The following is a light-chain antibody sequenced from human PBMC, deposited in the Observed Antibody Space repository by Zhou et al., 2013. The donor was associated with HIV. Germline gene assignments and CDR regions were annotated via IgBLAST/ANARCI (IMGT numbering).Light chain of an antibody. CDR1: EGISSY. CDR2: GAI. CDR3: QQSYSTGT. V-gene: IGKV1-8*01. J-gene: IGKJ3*01. Sequence: AIRMTQSPPSFSASTGDRVTITCRANEGISSYLAWYQQKPGMAPKLLIYGAITLQSGVPSRFSGSGSGTDFTLTISSLQPEDFATYYCQQSYSTGTFGPGTKVD.